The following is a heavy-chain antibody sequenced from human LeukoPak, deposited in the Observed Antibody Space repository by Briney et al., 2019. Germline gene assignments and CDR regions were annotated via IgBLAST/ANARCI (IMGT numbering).Heavy chain of an antibody. Sequence: ASVKVSCKASGYTFTGYYMHWVRQAPGQGLEWMGWINPNSGGTNYAQKFQGRVTMTRDTSRSTAYMELSRLRSDDTAVYYCAREGVGTGFMVRGVNNWFDPWGQGTLVTVSS. CDR1: GYTFTGYY. V-gene: IGHV1-2*02. CDR3: AREGVGTGFMVRGVNNWFDP. D-gene: IGHD3-10*01. CDR2: INPNSGGT. J-gene: IGHJ5*02.